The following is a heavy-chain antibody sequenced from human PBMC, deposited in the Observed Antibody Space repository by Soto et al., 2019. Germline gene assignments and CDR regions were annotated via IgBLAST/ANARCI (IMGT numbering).Heavy chain of an antibody. CDR2: VSTSGAYT. CDR3: AREGKLIDYYDSSGSLQIDY. V-gene: IGHV3-23*01. J-gene: IGHJ4*02. D-gene: IGHD3-22*01. Sequence: GGSLRLSCAASGFTFSSYAMTWVRQAPGRGLEWVSAVSTSGAYTYYADSVKGWFTISRDNSKNTQYLQMNSLRAEDTAVYYCAREGKLIDYYDSSGSLQIDYWGQGTLVTVSS. CDR1: GFTFSSYA.